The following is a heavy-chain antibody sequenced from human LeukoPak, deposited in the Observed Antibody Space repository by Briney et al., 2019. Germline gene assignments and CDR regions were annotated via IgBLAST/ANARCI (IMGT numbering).Heavy chain of an antibody. D-gene: IGHD2-15*01. Sequence: SSETLSLTCTVSGGSISSYYWSWIRQPPGKGLEWIGYIYYSGSTNYNPSLKSRVTISVDTSKNQFSLKLSSVTAADTAVYYCARGDIRWYYFDYWGQGTLVSVSS. J-gene: IGHJ4*02. V-gene: IGHV4-59*01. CDR3: ARGDIRWYYFDY. CDR1: GGSISSYY. CDR2: IYYSGST.